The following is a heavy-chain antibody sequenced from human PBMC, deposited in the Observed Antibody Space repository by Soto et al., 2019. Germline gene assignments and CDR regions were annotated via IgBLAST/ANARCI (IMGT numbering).Heavy chain of an antibody. Sequence: SETLSLTCTVSGGSISSSSYYWGWIRQPPGKGLEWIGSIYYSGSTYYNPSLKSRVTISVDTSKNQFSLKLSSVTAADTAVYYCARLSFYGSGSYYMDVWGKGTTVTVSS. CDR3: ARLSFYGSGSYYMDV. J-gene: IGHJ6*03. V-gene: IGHV4-39*01. D-gene: IGHD3-10*01. CDR1: GGSISSSSYY. CDR2: IYYSGST.